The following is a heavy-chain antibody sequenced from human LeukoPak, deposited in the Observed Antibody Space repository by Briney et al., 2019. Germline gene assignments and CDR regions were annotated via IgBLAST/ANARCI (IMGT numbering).Heavy chain of an antibody. D-gene: IGHD6-13*01. CDR3: ASMSVGYSSSWYRGDAFDI. CDR2: INTNTGNP. CDR1: GYTFTSYA. J-gene: IGHJ3*02. Sequence: ASVKVSCKASGYTFTSYAMNWVRQAPGQGLEWMGWINTNTGNPTYAQGFTGRFVFSLDTSVSTAYLQISSLKAEDTAVYYCASMSVGYSSSWYRGDAFDIWGQGTMVTVSS. V-gene: IGHV7-4-1*02.